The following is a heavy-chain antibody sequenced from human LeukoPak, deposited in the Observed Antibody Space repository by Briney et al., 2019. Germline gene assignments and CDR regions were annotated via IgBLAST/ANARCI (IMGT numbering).Heavy chain of an antibody. CDR3: AREKHYDILTGYYMGNAFDI. CDR2: INHSRNT. D-gene: IGHD3-9*01. J-gene: IGHJ3*02. Sequence: SETLSLTCAVYGGSFSGYYWTWIRQPPGKGLEWIGEINHSRNTDYNPSLKSRVTISVDTSKNQFSLKLSSVTAADTAVYYCAREKHYDILTGYYMGNAFDIWGQGTMVTVSS. V-gene: IGHV4-34*01. CDR1: GGSFSGYY.